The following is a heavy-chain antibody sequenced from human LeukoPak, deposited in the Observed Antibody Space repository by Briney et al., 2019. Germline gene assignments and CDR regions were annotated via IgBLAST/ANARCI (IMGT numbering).Heavy chain of an antibody. V-gene: IGHV1-69*04. Sequence: GASVKVSCKASGYTFTSYDINWVRQATGQGLEWMGRIIPILGIANYAQKFQGRVTITADKSTSTAYMELSSLRSEDTAVYYCARESGSSEIIEMATTPFDYWGQGTLVTVSS. D-gene: IGHD5-24*01. J-gene: IGHJ4*02. CDR1: GYTFTSYD. CDR3: ARESGSSEIIEMATTPFDY. CDR2: IIPILGIA.